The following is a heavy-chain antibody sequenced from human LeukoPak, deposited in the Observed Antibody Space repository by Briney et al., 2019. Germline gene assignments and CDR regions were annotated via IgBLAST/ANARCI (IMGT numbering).Heavy chain of an antibody. CDR1: GYTFTSYG. CDR3: ARDLPGGSYYLYYYYGMDV. D-gene: IGHD1-26*01. V-gene: IGHV1-18*01. J-gene: IGHJ6*02. CDR2: ISAYNGNT. Sequence: ASAKVSCKASGYTFTSYGISWVRQAPGQGLEWMGWISAYNGNTNYAQKLQGRVTMTTDTSTSTAYMELRSLRSDGTAVYYCARDLPGGSYYLYYYYGMDVWGQGTTVTVSS.